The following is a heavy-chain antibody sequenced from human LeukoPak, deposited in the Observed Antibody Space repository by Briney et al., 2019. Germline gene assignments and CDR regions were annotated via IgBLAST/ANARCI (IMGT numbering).Heavy chain of an antibody. J-gene: IGHJ4*02. D-gene: IGHD3-10*01. CDR2: IYTSGST. CDR3: ARDSFSWFGAAFDY. Sequence: PSETLSLTCAVYGGSFSGYYWSWIRQPAGKGLEWIGRIYTSGSTNYNPSLKSRVTMSVDTSKNQFSLKLSSVTAADTAVYYCARDSFSWFGAAFDYWGQGTLVTVSS. CDR1: GGSFSGYY. V-gene: IGHV4-4*07.